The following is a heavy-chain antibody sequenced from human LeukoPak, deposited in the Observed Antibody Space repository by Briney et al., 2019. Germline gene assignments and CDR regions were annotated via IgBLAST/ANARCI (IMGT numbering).Heavy chain of an antibody. J-gene: IGHJ5*02. D-gene: IGHD6-13*01. Sequence: ASETLSLTCTVSGGSISSYYWSWIRQPDGKGLEWIGRIYTSGSTNYNPSLKSRVSMSVDTSTNQFSLKLSSVTAADTAVYYCARASLVPPNRWFDPWGQGTLVIVSS. V-gene: IGHV4-4*07. CDR3: ARASLVPPNRWFDP. CDR1: GGSISSYY. CDR2: IYTSGST.